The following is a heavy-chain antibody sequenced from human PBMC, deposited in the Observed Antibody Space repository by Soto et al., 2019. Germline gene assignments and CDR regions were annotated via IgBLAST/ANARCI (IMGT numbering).Heavy chain of an antibody. CDR1: GESISSSSYY. CDR3: ARQRTTVVTQAYFDH. Sequence: PSLTCIVSGESISSSSYYWGWIRQPPGKGLEWIGSIYYSGRTYYNPSFKSRVTISIDTSKNQFSLKLSSVTATDTAVYYCARQRTTVVTQAYFDHWGQGALVTVSS. D-gene: IGHD2-21*02. J-gene: IGHJ4*02. V-gene: IGHV4-39*01. CDR2: IYYSGRT.